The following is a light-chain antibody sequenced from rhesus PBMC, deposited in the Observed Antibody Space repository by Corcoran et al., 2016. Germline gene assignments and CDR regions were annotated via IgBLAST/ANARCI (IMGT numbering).Light chain of an antibody. Sequence: EIVLTQAPATPSLSPGERAIVSCRASQRVSRSLAWYQQQPGQAPRLLIYGASSRATGIPDRVTGSGSGTDFTLSISSLESEDLAVYYCQQYRNWPLTFGGGTKVEV. CDR3: QQYRNWPLT. J-gene: IGKJ4*01. V-gene: IGKV3-42*03. CDR2: GAS. CDR1: QRVSRS.